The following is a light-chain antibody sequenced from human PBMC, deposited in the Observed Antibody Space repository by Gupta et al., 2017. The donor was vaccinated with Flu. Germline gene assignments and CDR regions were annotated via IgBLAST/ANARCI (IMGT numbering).Light chain of an antibody. CDR3: QQYNNWPPCS. Sequence: EIVMTQSPATLSVSPGERATLSCRASQSVSNNLAWYQQKPGQAPTLLIYGASTRATGVPARFSGSGSGTEFSLTISSLQSDDFALYYCQQYNNWPPCSFGQGTKLEIK. V-gene: IGKV3-15*01. J-gene: IGKJ2*04. CDR1: QSVSNN. CDR2: GAS.